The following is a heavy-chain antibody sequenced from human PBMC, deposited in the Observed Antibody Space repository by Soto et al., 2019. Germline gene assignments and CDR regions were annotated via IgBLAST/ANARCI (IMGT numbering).Heavy chain of an antibody. J-gene: IGHJ4*02. V-gene: IGHV4-34*01. D-gene: IGHD3-22*01. CDR2: INHSGST. Sequence: SETLSLTCAVYGGSFSGYYWSWIRQPPGKGLEWIGEINHSGSTNYNPSLKSRVTISVDTSKNQFSLKLSSVTAADTAVYYCARVTPLGYRYSYDSSGYRFDYWGPGTLVTVYS. CDR3: ARVTPLGYRYSYDSSGYRFDY. CDR1: GGSFSGYY.